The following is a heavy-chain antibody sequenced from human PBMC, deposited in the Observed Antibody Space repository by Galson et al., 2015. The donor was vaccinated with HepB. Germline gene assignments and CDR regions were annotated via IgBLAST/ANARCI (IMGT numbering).Heavy chain of an antibody. CDR3: ARGTGVDPYIVVVPIQMDY. CDR1: GYTFTGYY. Sequence: SVKVSCKASGYTFTGYYMHWVRQAPGQGLEWMGRINPNSGGTNYAQKFQGRVTMTRDTSISTAYMELSRLRSDDTAVYYCARGTGVDPYIVVVPIQMDYWGQGTLVTVSS. D-gene: IGHD2-2*01. CDR2: INPNSGGT. J-gene: IGHJ4*02. V-gene: IGHV1-2*06.